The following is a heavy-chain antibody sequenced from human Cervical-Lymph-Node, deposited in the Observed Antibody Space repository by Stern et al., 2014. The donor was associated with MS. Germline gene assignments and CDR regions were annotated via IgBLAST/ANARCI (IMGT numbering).Heavy chain of an antibody. J-gene: IGHJ4*02. Sequence: EVQLLESGGGLVKPGGSLRLSCAASGFTFSSYSMNWVRQAPGKGLEWVSSISSSGSYIYYADSVKGRFTISRDNAKNSLYLQMNSLRAEDTAVYYCARVRCSGGSCYDDIDYWGQGTLVTVSS. CDR3: ARVRCSGGSCYDDIDY. CDR2: ISSSGSYI. V-gene: IGHV3-21*01. CDR1: GFTFSSYS. D-gene: IGHD2-15*01.